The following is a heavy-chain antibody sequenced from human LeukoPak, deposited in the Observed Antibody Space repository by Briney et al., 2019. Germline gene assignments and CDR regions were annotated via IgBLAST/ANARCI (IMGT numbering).Heavy chain of an antibody. Sequence: GGSLRLSCAASGFTFSSYAMSWVRQAPGKGLEWVSAISGSGGSTYYADSVKGRFTISRDNSKNTLNLQMNSLRAEDTAVYYCAKEEVATIAPGVAFDIWGQGTMVTVSS. J-gene: IGHJ3*02. CDR3: AKEEVATIAPGVAFDI. D-gene: IGHD5-24*01. CDR1: GFTFSSYA. CDR2: ISGSGGST. V-gene: IGHV3-23*01.